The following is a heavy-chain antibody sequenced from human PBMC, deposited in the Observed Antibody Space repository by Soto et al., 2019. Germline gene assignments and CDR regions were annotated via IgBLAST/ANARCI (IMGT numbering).Heavy chain of an antibody. CDR3: ARGRVVVPAAVMFNCLDP. V-gene: IGHV3-23*01. D-gene: IGHD2-2*01. Sequence: GGSLRLSCAASGFTFSSYAMSWVRQAPGRGLEWVSAISGSGGSTYYADSVKGRFTISRDNSKNTLYLQMNSRRAEDTAVYYCARGRVVVPAAVMFNCLDPWGQGALVTVSS. J-gene: IGHJ5*02. CDR2: ISGSGGST. CDR1: GFTFSSYA.